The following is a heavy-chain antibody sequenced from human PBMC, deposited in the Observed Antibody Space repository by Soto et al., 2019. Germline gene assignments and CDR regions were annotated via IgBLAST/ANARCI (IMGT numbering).Heavy chain of an antibody. CDR1: GYTFTIYG. CDR2: ISAYNGNT. D-gene: IGHD3-16*01. Sequence: QVPLVQSGAEVKKPGASVKVSCKASGYTFTIYGISWVRQAPGQGLEWMGWISAYNGNTNYAQKLQGRVTMTTDTSTSTAYMELRSLRSDDTAVYYCARGGMSIHYYYYYYMDVWGKGTTVTVSS. CDR3: ARGGMSIHYYYYYYMDV. V-gene: IGHV1-18*01. J-gene: IGHJ6*03.